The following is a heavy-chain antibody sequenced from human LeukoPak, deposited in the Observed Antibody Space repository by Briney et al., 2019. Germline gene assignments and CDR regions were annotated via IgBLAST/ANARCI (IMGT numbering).Heavy chain of an antibody. J-gene: IGHJ4*02. D-gene: IGHD6-19*01. Sequence: SETLSLTCTVSGGSISSYYWSWIRQPPGKGLEWIGSIYYSGSTYYNPSLKSRVTISVDTSKNQFSLKLSSVTAADTAVYYCARVRSSGWYDYFDYWGQGTLVTVSS. CDR3: ARVRSSGWYDYFDY. V-gene: IGHV4-39*07. CDR2: IYYSGST. CDR1: GGSISSYY.